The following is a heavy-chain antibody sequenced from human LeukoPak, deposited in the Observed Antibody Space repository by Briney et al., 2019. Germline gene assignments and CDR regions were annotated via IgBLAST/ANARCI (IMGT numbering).Heavy chain of an antibody. Sequence: SVKVSYKASGGTFSSYAISWVRQAPGQGLEWMGGIIPIFGTANYAQKFQGRVTITADESTSTAYMELSSLRSEDTAVYYCARGLWFGELLTYYYYMDVWGKGTTVTVSS. CDR1: GGTFSSYA. V-gene: IGHV1-69*13. D-gene: IGHD3-10*01. CDR3: ARGLWFGELLTYYYYMDV. J-gene: IGHJ6*03. CDR2: IIPIFGTA.